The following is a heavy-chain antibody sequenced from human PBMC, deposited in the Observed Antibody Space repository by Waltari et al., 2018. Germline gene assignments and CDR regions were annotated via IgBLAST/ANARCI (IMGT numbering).Heavy chain of an antibody. CDR2: MKPNRGNT. CDR1: GYTFTSYD. Sequence: QVQLVQSGAEVKKPGASVKVSCKASGYTFTSYDINWVRQATGQGLEWMGWMKPNRGNTGYAQKFQGRVTMTRNTSISTAYMELSSLRSEDTAVYYCARGLYSSGWYGGDYWGQGTLVTVSS. D-gene: IGHD6-19*01. V-gene: IGHV1-8*01. CDR3: ARGLYSSGWYGGDY. J-gene: IGHJ4*02.